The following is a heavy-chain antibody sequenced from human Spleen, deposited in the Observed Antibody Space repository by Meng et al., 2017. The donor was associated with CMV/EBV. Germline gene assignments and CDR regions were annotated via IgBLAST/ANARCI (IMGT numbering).Heavy chain of an antibody. D-gene: IGHD2-15*01. Sequence: GGSLRLSCKGSGYSFTNYWIAWVRQMPGKGLEWMGIIYPGDFDTKYGPSFQGQVTISADKSISTAYLHWSSLKASDTAIYYCARGDCSGGTCYYFHNMDVWGQGTTVTVSS. J-gene: IGHJ6*02. CDR1: GYSFTNYW. V-gene: IGHV5-51*01. CDR2: IYPGDFDT. CDR3: ARGDCSGGTCYYFHNMDV.